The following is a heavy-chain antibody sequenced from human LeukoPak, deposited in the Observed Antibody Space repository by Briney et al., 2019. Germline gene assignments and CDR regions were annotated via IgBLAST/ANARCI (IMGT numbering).Heavy chain of an antibody. V-gene: IGHV3-21*01. D-gene: IGHD3-3*01. J-gene: IGHJ3*02. Sequence: GGSLRLSCAASGFTFSSYSMNWVRQAPGKGLEWVSSISSSSSYIYYADSVKGRFTISRDNAKNSLYLQMNSLRAEDTAVYYCARDFVPFGVVNDAFDIWGQGTMVTVSS. CDR2: ISSSSSYI. CDR3: ARDFVPFGVVNDAFDI. CDR1: GFTFSSYS.